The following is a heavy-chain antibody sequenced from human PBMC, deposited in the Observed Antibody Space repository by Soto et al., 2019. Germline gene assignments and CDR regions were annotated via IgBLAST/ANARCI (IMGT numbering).Heavy chain of an antibody. Sequence: PSETLSLTCTVSGGSISSGGYYWSWIRQHPGKGLEWIGYVYYSGSTYHNPSLNSRVTISADTSENQFSLKLSSVTAADTAVYYCATDEPGGYYDSSGYPYWGQGTLVTVSS. V-gene: IGHV4-31*03. J-gene: IGHJ4*02. CDR1: GGSISSGGYY. CDR3: ATDEPGGYYDSSGYPY. CDR2: VYYSGST. D-gene: IGHD3-22*01.